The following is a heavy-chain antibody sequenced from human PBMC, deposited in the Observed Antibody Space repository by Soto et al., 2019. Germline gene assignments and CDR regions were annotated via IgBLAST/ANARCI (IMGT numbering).Heavy chain of an antibody. CDR1: GFSLSTSGVG. CDR3: ARGIATRPVFAFDI. CDR2: IYWSGDE. V-gene: IGHV2-5*01. Sequence: QGTLKESGPTLVKPTQTLTLTCSFSGFSLSTSGVGVGWIRQSPGKALEWLALIYWSGDEHYRPSLKSRLSITKDPSKNHVVLIMTDMDPVDTATYYCARGIATRPVFAFDIWGQGTMVTVSS. D-gene: IGHD6-6*01. J-gene: IGHJ3*02.